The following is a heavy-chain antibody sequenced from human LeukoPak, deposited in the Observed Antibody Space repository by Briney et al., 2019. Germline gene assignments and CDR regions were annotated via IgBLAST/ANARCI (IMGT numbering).Heavy chain of an antibody. J-gene: IGHJ4*02. V-gene: IGHV4-39*07. Sequence: SETLSLTCAVSGGSITTDRYLWGWLRQPPGKGLEWIGSIYYSGDTYFDPSLTSRVAISVDTSKNQFSLQLTSVTAADTAVYYCARSSNLATFDCWGQGTLVTVSS. D-gene: IGHD2-8*01. CDR1: GGSITTDRYL. CDR2: IYYSGDT. CDR3: ARSSNLATFDC.